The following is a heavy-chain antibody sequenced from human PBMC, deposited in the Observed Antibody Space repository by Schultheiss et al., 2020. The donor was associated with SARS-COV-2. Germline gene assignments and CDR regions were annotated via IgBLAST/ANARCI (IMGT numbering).Heavy chain of an antibody. CDR3: AREGTGRVGASNRLFDY. D-gene: IGHD3/OR15-3a*01. V-gene: IGHV3-33*01. CDR2: IWYDGTKK. J-gene: IGHJ4*02. Sequence: GGSLRLSCAASGFSFDSYAMHWVRQAPGTGLAWVAIIWYDGTKKYYGDTVRGRFTISRDNSKNMLFLQMNSLRADDTAVYYCAREGTGRVGASNRLFDYWGQGSQVTVSS. CDR1: GFSFDSYA.